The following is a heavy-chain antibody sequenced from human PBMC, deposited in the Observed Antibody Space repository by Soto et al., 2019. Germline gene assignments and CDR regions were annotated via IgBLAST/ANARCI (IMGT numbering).Heavy chain of an antibody. CDR1: GYTFSSYW. V-gene: IGHV5-51*01. Sequence: PGESLKISCKGSGYTFSSYWIGWVRQMPGKGLEWMGIIYPADSDTRYSPSFQGQVTISADRSIDTAYLQWSSLKASDSAMYYCARQTGTVWNSFDPRGQGTLVTVSS. J-gene: IGHJ5*02. D-gene: IGHD1-1*01. CDR3: ARQTGTVWNSFDP. CDR2: IYPADSDT.